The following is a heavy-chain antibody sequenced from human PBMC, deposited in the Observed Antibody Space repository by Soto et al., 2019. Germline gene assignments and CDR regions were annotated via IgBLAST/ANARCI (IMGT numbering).Heavy chain of an antibody. CDR2: ISYDGSNK. J-gene: IGHJ4*02. V-gene: IGHV3-30-3*01. D-gene: IGHD3-3*01. CDR3: ARDESCYDFWSGHPLN. Sequence: GGSLRLSCAASGFTFSSYAMHWVRQAPGKGLEWVAVISYDGSNKYYADSVKGRFTISRDNSKNTLYLQMNSLRAEDTAVYYCARDESCYDFWSGHPLNWGQGTLVTVSS. CDR1: GFTFSSYA.